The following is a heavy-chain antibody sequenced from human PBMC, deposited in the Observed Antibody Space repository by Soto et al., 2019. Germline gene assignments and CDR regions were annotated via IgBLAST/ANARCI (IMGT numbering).Heavy chain of an antibody. D-gene: IGHD3-22*01. CDR3: AKDQSYYYDSSGSRAEY. J-gene: IGHJ4*02. CDR2: IVANGGST. CDR1: GFTFKNYA. Sequence: GGSLRLSCASSGFTFKNYAMTWVRQAPGKGLEWVSGIVANGGSTDYADSVKGRFTISRDNSKNMLYLQMKSLRVDDTAVYYCAKDQSYYYDSSGSRAEYWGQGTLVTVSS. V-gene: IGHV3-23*01.